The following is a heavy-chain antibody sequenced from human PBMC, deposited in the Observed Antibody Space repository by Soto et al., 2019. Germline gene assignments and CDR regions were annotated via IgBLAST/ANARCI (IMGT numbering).Heavy chain of an antibody. CDR3: ARRDNSGFPDY. V-gene: IGHV5-51*01. CDR1: GYNFTTFW. J-gene: IGHJ4*02. CDR2: IYPGDSET. D-gene: IGHD3-22*01. Sequence: GESLKISCKGSGYNFTTFWIGWVRQVPGKGLEWMGIIYPGDSETKYSPDFEGQVTISADRSTNTAYLQWRSLRASDTAMYYCARRDNSGFPDYWGQGTLVTVSS.